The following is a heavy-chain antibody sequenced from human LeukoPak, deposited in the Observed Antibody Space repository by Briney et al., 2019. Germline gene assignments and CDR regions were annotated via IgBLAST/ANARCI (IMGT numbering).Heavy chain of an antibody. Sequence: ASMKVSCKASGYTFTSYGISWARQAPGQGLEWMGWINSYNGNTNYAQKLQGRVTMTTDTSTSTAYMEVRSLRSDDPAVFYCARDRPTAMESSFYFYGMDVWGQGTLVTVSS. CDR2: INSYNGNT. CDR3: ARDRPTAMESSFYFYGMDV. V-gene: IGHV1-18*01. J-gene: IGHJ6*02. D-gene: IGHD5-18*01. CDR1: GYTFTSYG.